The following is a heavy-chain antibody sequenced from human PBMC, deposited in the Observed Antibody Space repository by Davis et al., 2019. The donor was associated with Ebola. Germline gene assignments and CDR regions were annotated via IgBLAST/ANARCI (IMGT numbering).Heavy chain of an antibody. Sequence: PGGSLRLSCKGSGYSFTSYWIGWVRQMPGKGLEWMGIIYPGDSDTRYSPSFQGQVTISADKSISTAYLQWSSLKASDSAMYYCARHYDYYGSGSYLLDHWGQGTLVTVSS. CDR2: IYPGDSDT. CDR3: ARHYDYYGSGSYLLDH. CDR1: GYSFTSYW. D-gene: IGHD3-10*01. V-gene: IGHV5-51*01. J-gene: IGHJ4*02.